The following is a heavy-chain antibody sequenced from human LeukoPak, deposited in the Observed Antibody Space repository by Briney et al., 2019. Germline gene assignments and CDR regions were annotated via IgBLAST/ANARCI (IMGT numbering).Heavy chain of an antibody. CDR1: GYSFTSYW. V-gene: IGHV5-10-1*01. D-gene: IGHD1-26*01. CDR2: IDPSDSYT. CDR3: ARQGSYYFIDY. J-gene: IGHJ4*02. Sequence: GETLKISCKGSGYSFTSYWISWVRQMPGKGLEWMGRIDPSDSYTNYSPSFQGHVTISADKSIGTAYLQWSSLKASDTAMYYCARQGSYYFIDYWGQGTLVTVSS.